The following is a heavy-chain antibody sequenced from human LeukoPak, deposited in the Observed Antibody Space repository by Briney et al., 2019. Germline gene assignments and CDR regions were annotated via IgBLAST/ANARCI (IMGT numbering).Heavy chain of an antibody. CDR3: ARDIGSGTYFDY. Sequence: ASVKVSCKASGYTFTSYGISLVRQAPGQGLEWMGWISAYSGNTNYAQKLQGRVTMTTDTSTSTAYMELRSLRSDDTAVYYCARDIGSGTYFDYWGQGTLVTVSS. J-gene: IGHJ4*02. V-gene: IGHV1-18*01. CDR2: ISAYSGNT. CDR1: GYTFTSYG. D-gene: IGHD3-10*01.